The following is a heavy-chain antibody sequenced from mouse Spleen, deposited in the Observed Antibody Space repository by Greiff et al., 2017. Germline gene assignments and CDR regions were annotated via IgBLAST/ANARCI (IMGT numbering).Heavy chain of an antibody. Sequence: LVESGPELVKPGASVKISCKASGYTFTDYYINWVKQRPGQGLEWIGWIYPGSGNTKYNEKFKGKATLTVDTSSSTAYMQLSSLTSEDSAVYFCARCDGYYPYYYAMDYWGQGTSVTVSS. CDR3: ARCDGYYPYYYAMDY. CDR1: GYTFTDYY. D-gene: IGHD2-3*01. CDR2: IYPGSGNT. V-gene: IGHV1-84*01. J-gene: IGHJ4*01.